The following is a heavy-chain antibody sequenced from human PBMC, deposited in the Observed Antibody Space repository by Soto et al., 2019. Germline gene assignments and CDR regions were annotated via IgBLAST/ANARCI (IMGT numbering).Heavy chain of an antibody. J-gene: IGHJ2*01. Sequence: QVQLQESGPGLVKPSGTLSLTCAVSGGSISSSNWWSWVRQPPGKGLEWIGEIYHSGSINYNPSLKSRVTISVDKSKNQFSLKLSSVTAADTAVYYCARDLGYCSGGSCYSNWYFDLWGRGTLVTVSS. CDR3: ARDLGYCSGGSCYSNWYFDL. CDR1: GGSISSSNW. V-gene: IGHV4-4*02. CDR2: IYHSGSI. D-gene: IGHD2-15*01.